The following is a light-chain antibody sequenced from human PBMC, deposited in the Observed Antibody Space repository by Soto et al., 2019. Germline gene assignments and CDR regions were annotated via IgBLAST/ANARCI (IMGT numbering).Light chain of an antibody. V-gene: IGLV2-8*01. Sequence: QSVLTQPPSASGSPGQSVIISCTGTSSDVGGYNYVSWYQQHPGKAPKLMIYEVTKRPSGVPYRFSGSKSGNTASLTVSGLQTEDEADYYCSSYGGFNNVLFGGGTKLTVL. CDR1: SSDVGGYNY. J-gene: IGLJ2*01. CDR2: EVT. CDR3: SSYGGFNNVL.